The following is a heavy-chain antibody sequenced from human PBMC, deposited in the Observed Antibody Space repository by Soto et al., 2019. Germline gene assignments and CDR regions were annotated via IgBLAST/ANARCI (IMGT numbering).Heavy chain of an antibody. Sequence: GASVKVSCKASGYTFTNYAINWVRQAPGHGLEWMGWISAYNGNTNYAQKLQGRVTMTTDTSTSTAYMELRSLRSEDTAVYYCARAAYYYESSGYYPGDYWGQGTLVTVSS. V-gene: IGHV1-18*01. CDR3: ARAAYYYESSGYYPGDY. CDR2: ISAYNGNT. D-gene: IGHD3-22*01. J-gene: IGHJ4*02. CDR1: GYTFTNYA.